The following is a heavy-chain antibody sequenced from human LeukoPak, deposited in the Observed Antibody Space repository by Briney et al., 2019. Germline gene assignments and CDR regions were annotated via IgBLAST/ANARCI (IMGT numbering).Heavy chain of an antibody. Sequence: SETLSLTCVLYGGSSSGYYWSWIRQPPGKGLEWIGEINHSGSTNYNPSLKSRVTISVDTSKNQFSLKLSSVTAADTAVYYCARTRNRYSYGLTDYWGQGTLVTVSS. CDR3: ARTRNRYSYGLTDY. V-gene: IGHV4-34*01. D-gene: IGHD5-18*01. CDR1: GGSSSGYY. J-gene: IGHJ4*02. CDR2: INHSGST.